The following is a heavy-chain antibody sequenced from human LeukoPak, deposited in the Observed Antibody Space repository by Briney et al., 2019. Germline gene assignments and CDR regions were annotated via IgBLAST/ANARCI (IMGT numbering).Heavy chain of an antibody. V-gene: IGHV4-34*01. J-gene: IGHJ6*02. CDR2: INHSGST. CDR3: ARGGYYYDSSGYYADYYHYYGMDV. D-gene: IGHD3-22*01. CDR1: GGSFSGYY. Sequence: SETPSLTCAVYGGSFSGYYWSWIRQPPGKGLEWIGEINHSGSTNYNPSLKSRVTISVDTSKNQFSLKLSSVTAADTAVYYCARGGYYYDSSGYYADYYHYYGMDVWGQGTTVTVSS.